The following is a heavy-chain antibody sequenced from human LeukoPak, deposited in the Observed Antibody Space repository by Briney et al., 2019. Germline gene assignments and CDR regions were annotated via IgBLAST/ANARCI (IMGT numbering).Heavy chain of an antibody. V-gene: IGHV3-23*01. CDR3: ADESAAGFDH. CDR1: GFTFSSYA. Sequence: GGSLRLSCAASGFTFSSYAMSWVRQAPGKGLEWVSVISGSGGNTYYADSVKGRFTISRDNSKNTLYLQIYSLRVEDTAVYYCADESAAGFDHWGQGTLVRVSS. D-gene: IGHD1-14*01. J-gene: IGHJ4*02. CDR2: ISGSGGNT.